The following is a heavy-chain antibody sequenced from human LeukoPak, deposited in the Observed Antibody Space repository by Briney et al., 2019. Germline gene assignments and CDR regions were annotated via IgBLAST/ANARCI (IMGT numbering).Heavy chain of an antibody. D-gene: IGHD3-3*01. CDR2: IYTSGST. J-gene: IGHJ5*02. V-gene: IGHV4-61*02. CDR1: GGSISSGSYY. Sequence: SQTLSLTCTVSGGSISSGSYYWSWIRQPAGKGLEWIGRIYTSGSTNYNPSLKSRVTISVDMSKNQFSLKLSSVTAADTAVYYCARDRIFGGFDPWGQGTLVTVSS. CDR3: ARDRIFGGFDP.